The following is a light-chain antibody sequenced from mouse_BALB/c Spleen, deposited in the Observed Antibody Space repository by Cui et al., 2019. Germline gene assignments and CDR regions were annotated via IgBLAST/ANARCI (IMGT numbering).Light chain of an antibody. Sequence: QIVLTQSPAIMSASPGEKVTMTCSASSSVSYMYWYQQKPGSSPRLLIYDTSNLASGVPVRFSGSGSGTSYSLTISRMEAEDAATYYCQQWSSYQPMWTFGGGTKLEIK. V-gene: IGKV4-55*01. CDR3: QQWSSYQPMWT. CDR1: SSVSY. CDR2: DTS. J-gene: IGKJ1*01.